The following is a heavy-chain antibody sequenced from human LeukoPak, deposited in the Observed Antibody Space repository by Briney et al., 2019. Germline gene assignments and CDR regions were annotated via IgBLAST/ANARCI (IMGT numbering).Heavy chain of an antibody. V-gene: IGHV3-23*01. D-gene: IGHD3-10*01. J-gene: IGHJ5*02. CDR3: ASHYGSGRNNWLDP. CDR2: ISEGGDAT. Sequence: PGGSLRLSCLASGFTFSNFGMSWDRHTPGKGLEWVSAISEGGDATFYADSVKGRFTISRDNSKNTLYLQMNSLGADDTAVYYWASHYGSGRNNWLDPWGQGTLVTVSS. CDR1: GFTFSNFG.